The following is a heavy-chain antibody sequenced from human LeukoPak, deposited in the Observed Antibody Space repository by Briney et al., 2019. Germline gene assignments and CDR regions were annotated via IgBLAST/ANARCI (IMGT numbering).Heavy chain of an antibody. CDR3: ATTSGSGPYGMDV. V-gene: IGHV4-34*01. Sequence: SETLSLTCAVYGGSFSDYFWSWIRQPPGKGLEWIGEINHSGSTNYNPSLKSRVTISADTSKNQFSLKLSSVTAADTAVYYCATTSGSGPYGMDVWGQGTTVTVSS. D-gene: IGHD3-10*01. CDR2: INHSGST. J-gene: IGHJ6*02. CDR1: GGSFSDYF.